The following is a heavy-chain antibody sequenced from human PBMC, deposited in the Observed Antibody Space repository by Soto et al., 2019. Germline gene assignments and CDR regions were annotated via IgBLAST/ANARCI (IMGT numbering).Heavy chain of an antibody. D-gene: IGHD1-26*01. CDR1: GFTFSSYA. V-gene: IGHV3-23*01. Sequence: GGSLRLSCAASGFTFSSYAMSWVRQAPGKGLEWVSASSGSGGSTYYADSVKGRFTISRDNSKNTLYLQMNSLRAEDTAVYYCAKPSMGATKYNGFDPWGQGTLVTVSS. CDR3: AKPSMGATKYNGFDP. J-gene: IGHJ5*02. CDR2: SSGSGGST.